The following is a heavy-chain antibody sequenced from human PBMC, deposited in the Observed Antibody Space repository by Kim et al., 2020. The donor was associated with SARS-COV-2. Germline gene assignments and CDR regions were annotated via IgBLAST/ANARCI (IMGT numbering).Heavy chain of an antibody. V-gene: IGHV1-3*01. D-gene: IGHD3-10*01. Sequence: TYSQKFQGRVPITRDTSASPAYMGLSSLRSEDTAVYYCASKDPSAGYFDYWGQGTLVTVSS. CDR3: ASKDPSAGYFDY. J-gene: IGHJ4*02.